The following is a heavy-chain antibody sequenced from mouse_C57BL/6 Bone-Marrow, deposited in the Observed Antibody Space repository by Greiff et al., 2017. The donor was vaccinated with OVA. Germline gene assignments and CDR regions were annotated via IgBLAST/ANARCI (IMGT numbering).Heavy chain of an antibody. J-gene: IGHJ3*01. Sequence: QVQLKESGPELVKPGASVKISCKASGYAFSSSWMNWVKQRPGKGLEWIGRIYPGDGDTNYNGKFKGKATLTADKSSSTAYMQLSSLTSEDSAVYFCARHYGSSRWFAYWGQGTLVTVSA. V-gene: IGHV1-82*01. D-gene: IGHD1-1*01. CDR3: ARHYGSSRWFAY. CDR2: IYPGDGDT. CDR1: GYAFSSSW.